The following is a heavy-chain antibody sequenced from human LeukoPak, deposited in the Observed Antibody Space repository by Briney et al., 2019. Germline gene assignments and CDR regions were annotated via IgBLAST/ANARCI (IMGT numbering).Heavy chain of an antibody. V-gene: IGHV4-59*01. CDR3: ARAPELFYFDY. D-gene: IGHD3-10*01. Sequence: SETLSLTCTVSGGSISSYYWSWVRQPPEKGLEWIGYIYDSGTTSYNPSLKSRATISVDTSRNRFSLKLTSVTAADTAVYYCARAPELFYFDYWDQGTLVPVSS. CDR2: IYDSGTT. CDR1: GGSISSYY. J-gene: IGHJ4*02.